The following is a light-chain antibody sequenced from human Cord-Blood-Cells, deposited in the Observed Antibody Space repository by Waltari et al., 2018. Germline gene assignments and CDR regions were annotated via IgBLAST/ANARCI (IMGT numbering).Light chain of an antibody. J-gene: IGKJ2*01. Sequence: DIVMTQSPLSLPVTPGEPASISYRSSQSLLHSNGYNYLDWYLQKPGQSPQLLIYLGSNRASRVPDRFSGSGSGTDFTLKISRVEAEDVGVYYCMQALQTPYTFGQGTKLEIK. CDR3: MQALQTPYT. CDR1: QSLLHSNGYNY. V-gene: IGKV2-28*01. CDR2: LGS.